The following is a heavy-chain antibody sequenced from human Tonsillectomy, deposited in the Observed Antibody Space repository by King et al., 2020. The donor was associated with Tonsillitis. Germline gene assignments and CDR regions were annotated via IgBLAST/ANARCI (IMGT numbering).Heavy chain of an antibody. CDR1: GGSFSGYY. CDR3: ARGGYGAAMDQYYYYMDV. V-gene: IGHV4-34*01. D-gene: IGHD5-18*01. CDR2: INHSGST. J-gene: IGHJ6*03. Sequence: VQLQQWGAGLLKPSETLSPTCAVYGGSFSGYYWTWIRQPPGKGLEWIGEINHSGSTNYSPSLKSRVTISVDTSKNQFSLRLSSVTAADTAVYYCARGGYGAAMDQYYYYMDVWGTGTTVTVSS.